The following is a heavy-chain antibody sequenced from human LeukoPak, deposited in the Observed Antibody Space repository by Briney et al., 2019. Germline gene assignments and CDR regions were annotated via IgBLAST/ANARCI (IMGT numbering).Heavy chain of an antibody. CDR2: INPNSGGT. CDR1: GYTFTGYY. V-gene: IGHV1-2*06. D-gene: IGHD6-6*01. CDR3: ASTDRYSSSSEIFDY. J-gene: IGHJ4*02. Sequence: GASVKVSCKASGYTFTGYYMHWVLQAPGQGLEWMGRINPNSGGTNYAQKFQGRVTMTRDTSISTAYMELSRLRSDDTAVYYCASTDRYSSSSEIFDYWGQGTLVTASS.